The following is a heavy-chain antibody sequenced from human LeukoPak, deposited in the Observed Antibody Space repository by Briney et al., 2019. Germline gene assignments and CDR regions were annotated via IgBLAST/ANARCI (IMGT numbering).Heavy chain of an antibody. CDR2: INIDGSIT. V-gene: IGHV3-74*01. Sequence: GGSLRLSCAASGFTLSTYWMHWVRQGPGKGLVWVSRINIDGSITTYADSVKGRFTISRDNAKNTLYLQMNSLRAEDTAVYYCARDLGSSSAWGRGTLVTVSS. J-gene: IGHJ5*02. D-gene: IGHD6-13*01. CDR3: ARDLGSSSA. CDR1: GFTLSTYW.